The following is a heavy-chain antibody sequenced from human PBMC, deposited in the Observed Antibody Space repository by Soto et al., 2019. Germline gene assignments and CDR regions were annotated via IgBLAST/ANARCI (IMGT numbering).Heavy chain of an antibody. D-gene: IGHD1-26*01. CDR2: ISGSGGST. J-gene: IGHJ4*02. CDR1: GFTFSNYA. CDR3: AKVPAGATGRFDY. V-gene: IGHV3-23*01. Sequence: GGSLRLSCAGSGFTFSNYAMSWVRQAPGKGLAWVSAISGSGGSTYYADSVKGRFTISRDNSKNTLYLQMNSLRAEDTALYYCAKVPAGATGRFDYWGQGTLVTVS.